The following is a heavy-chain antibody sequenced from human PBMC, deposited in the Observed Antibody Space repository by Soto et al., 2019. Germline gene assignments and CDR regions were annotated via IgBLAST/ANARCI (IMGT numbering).Heavy chain of an antibody. CDR1: GGTFSSYA. CDR3: ARVGCGGDCYYRYHAYYYYYGMDV. J-gene: IGHJ6*02. D-gene: IGHD2-21*02. Sequence: ASVKVSCKASGGTFSSYAISWVRQAPGQGLEWMGGIIPIFGTANYAQKFQGRVTITADESTSTAYMELSSLRAEDTAVYYCARVGCGGDCYYRYHAYYYYYGMDVWGQGTTVTVSS. V-gene: IGHV1-69*13. CDR2: IIPIFGTA.